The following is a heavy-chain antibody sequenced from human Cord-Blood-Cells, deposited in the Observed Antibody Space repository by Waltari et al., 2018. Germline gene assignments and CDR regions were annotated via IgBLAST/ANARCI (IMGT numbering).Heavy chain of an antibody. CDR2: ISYDGRNK. CDR3: AREGRAADAFDI. CDR1: GFTFSSYA. V-gene: IGHV3-30*04. D-gene: IGHD6-13*01. J-gene: IGHJ3*02. Sequence: QVQLVESGGGVVQPGRSLRLSCAASGFTFSSYAMHWVRQAPGKGMEWVAVISYDGRNKYYADSVKGRFTISRDNSKNTLYLQMNSLRAEDTAVYYCAREGRAADAFDIWGQGTMVTVSS.